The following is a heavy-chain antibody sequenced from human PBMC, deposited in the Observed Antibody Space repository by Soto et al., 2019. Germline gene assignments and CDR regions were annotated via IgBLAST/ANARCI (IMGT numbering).Heavy chain of an antibody. D-gene: IGHD2-8*01. Sequence: EVQLLESGGGFIHPGGSLRLSCAASGFSFSSFAMNWVRQAPGKGLEWVSIISGSADSTVYADSVKGRFTISRDNSKSTLDLQINSLRAEDTAVYYCAKTRGAMIYAISVYGMDVWGQGTTVTVSS. J-gene: IGHJ6*02. CDR1: GFSFSSFA. CDR3: AKTRGAMIYAISVYGMDV. CDR2: ISGSADST. V-gene: IGHV3-23*01.